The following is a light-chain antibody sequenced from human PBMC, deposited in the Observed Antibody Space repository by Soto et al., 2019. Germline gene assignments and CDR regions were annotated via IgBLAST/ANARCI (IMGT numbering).Light chain of an antibody. CDR2: VNSDGSH. CDR1: SEHGTYA. J-gene: IGLJ2*01. V-gene: IGLV4-69*01. CDR3: QIWGTGFRV. Sequence: QPVLTQSPSASASLGASVRLTCTLSSEHGTYAIAWHQHQPEKGPRYLMKVNSDGSHTKGDGIPDRFSGSSSGVERYLTIYSLPSDDEAAYYCQIWGTGFRVFGGGTKLTVL.